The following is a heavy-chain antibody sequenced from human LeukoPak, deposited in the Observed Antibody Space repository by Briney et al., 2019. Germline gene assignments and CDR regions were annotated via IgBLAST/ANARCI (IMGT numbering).Heavy chain of an antibody. CDR3: ARGVAVVVPAAMSSGFYYYMDV. D-gene: IGHD2-2*01. CDR2: ISSSSSYI. V-gene: IGHV3-21*01. J-gene: IGHJ6*03. CDR1: GFTFSSYW. Sequence: GGSLRLSCAASGFTFSSYWMSWVRQAPGKGLEWVSSISSSSSYIYYADSVKGRFTISRDNAKNSLYLQMNSLRAEDTAVYYCARGVAVVVPAAMSSGFYYYMDVWGKGTTVTVSS.